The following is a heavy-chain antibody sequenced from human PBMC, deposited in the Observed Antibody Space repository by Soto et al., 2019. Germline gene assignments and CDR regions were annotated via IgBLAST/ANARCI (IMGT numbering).Heavy chain of an antibody. D-gene: IGHD3-3*01. CDR1: GFTFSSYA. V-gene: IGHV3-30-3*01. J-gene: IGHJ3*02. Sequence: ESGGGVVQPGRSLRLSCAASGFTFSSYAMHWVRQAPGKGLEWVAVISYDGSNKYYADSVKGRFTISRDNSKNTLYLQMNSLRAEDTAVYYCARDSEDYDFWSGYRSDAFDIWGQGTMVTVSS. CDR3: ARDSEDYDFWSGYRSDAFDI. CDR2: ISYDGSNK.